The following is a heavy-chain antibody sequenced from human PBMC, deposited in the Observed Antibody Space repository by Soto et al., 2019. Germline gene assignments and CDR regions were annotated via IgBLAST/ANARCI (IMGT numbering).Heavy chain of an antibody. J-gene: IGHJ5*02. CDR3: GTERNGENPWFDP. Sequence: QLQLQESGPGLVKPSETLSLTGTVSVGSITSRNHYWGWIRQPPGKGLEWIGSVFYTGTTYYNPSLKSRVTISVATSQNQVYLKRNAVTAADTDVYYGGTERNGENPWFDPWGQGSLVTVAS. CDR2: VFYTGTT. D-gene: IGHD4-17*01. V-gene: IGHV4-39*01. CDR1: VGSITSRNHY.